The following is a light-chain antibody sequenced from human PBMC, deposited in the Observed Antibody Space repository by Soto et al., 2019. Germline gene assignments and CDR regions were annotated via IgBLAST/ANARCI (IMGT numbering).Light chain of an antibody. J-gene: IGKJ4*01. V-gene: IGKV3D-15*01. CDR3: QQYNNWPLT. CDR1: QSVSSN. Sequence: EIVMTQSPATLSMSPGDRATLSCRASQSVSSNLAWYQQKPGQAPRLLIYGASTRATAIPARFSGSGSGTEFTLTISSLQSEDFADYYCQQYNNWPLTFGGGTKVEIK. CDR2: GAS.